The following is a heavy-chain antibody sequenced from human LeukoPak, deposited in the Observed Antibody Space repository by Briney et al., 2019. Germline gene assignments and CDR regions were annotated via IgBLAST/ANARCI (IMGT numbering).Heavy chain of an antibody. D-gene: IGHD1-26*01. Sequence: ASVRVSCKVSGYTLTELSMHWVRQAPGQGLEWMGIINPSGGSTSYAQKFQGRVTMTRDTSTSTVYMELSSLRSEDTAVYYCARFSLNGGYIVGATTIDYWGQGTLATVSS. CDR1: GYTLTELS. V-gene: IGHV1-46*01. CDR3: ARFSLNGGYIVGATTIDY. CDR2: INPSGGST. J-gene: IGHJ4*02.